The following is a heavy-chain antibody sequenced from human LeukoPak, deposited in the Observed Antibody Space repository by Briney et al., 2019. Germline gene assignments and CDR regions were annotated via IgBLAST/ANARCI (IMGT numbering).Heavy chain of an antibody. CDR2: ISSSGSTI. D-gene: IGHD3-22*01. Sequence: GGSLRLSCAASGFIFRSYWMVWVRQATGKGLEWVLYISSSGSTIYYADSVKGRFTISRDNAKNSLYLQMNSLIAEDTAVYYCARGLVLSYDSSGYSDCGQGALGSVSS. V-gene: IGHV3-11*01. J-gene: IGHJ4*02. CDR1: GFIFRSYW. CDR3: ARGLVLSYDSSGYSD.